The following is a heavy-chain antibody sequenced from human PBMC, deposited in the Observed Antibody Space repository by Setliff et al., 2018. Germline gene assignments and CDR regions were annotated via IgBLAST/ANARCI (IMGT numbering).Heavy chain of an antibody. J-gene: IGHJ3*02. CDR3: ATNLNSGSLTPDAFDI. CDR2: MNPNSGST. V-gene: IGHV1-8*02. D-gene: IGHD1-26*01. CDR1: GYTFTSYD. Sequence: GASVKVSCKASGYTFTSYDINWVRQATGPGLEWMGWMNPNSGSTSYAQKFQGRVTMTRDTSTSTVYMELSSLRSEDTAVYYCATNLNSGSLTPDAFDIWGQGTMVTVSS.